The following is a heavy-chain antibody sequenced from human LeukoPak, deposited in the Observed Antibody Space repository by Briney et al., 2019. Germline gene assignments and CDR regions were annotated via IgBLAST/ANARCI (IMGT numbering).Heavy chain of an antibody. J-gene: IGHJ1*01. D-gene: IGHD2-15*01. CDR2: INADGSTT. Sequence: GGPLRLSCAASGFTFRGYLMHWVRHAPGKGLVWVSRINADGSTTSYADSVKGRFTISRDNAKNTLYLQLNSLRAEDTAVYYCTRDLYSQYWGQGTLVTVSS. CDR1: GFTFRGYL. V-gene: IGHV3-74*01. CDR3: TRDLYSQY.